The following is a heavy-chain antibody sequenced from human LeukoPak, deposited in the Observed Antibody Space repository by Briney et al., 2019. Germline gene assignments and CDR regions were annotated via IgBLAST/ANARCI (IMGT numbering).Heavy chain of an antibody. CDR3: AHDYGDHQFHY. V-gene: IGHV3-23*01. Sequence: GGSLRLSCAASGFTFSSYAMSWVRQAPGKGLEWVSGIGGSGDKTYYADSVKGRFTISRDNSKNTLYLQMNSLRAEDTAVYYCAHDYGDHQFHYWGQGTLVTVSS. J-gene: IGHJ4*02. CDR2: IGGSGDKT. CDR1: GFTFSSYA. D-gene: IGHD4-17*01.